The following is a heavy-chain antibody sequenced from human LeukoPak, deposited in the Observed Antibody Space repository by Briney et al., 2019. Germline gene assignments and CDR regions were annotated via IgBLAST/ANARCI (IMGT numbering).Heavy chain of an antibody. CDR1: GFTFGTYS. D-gene: IGHD2/OR15-2a*01. J-gene: IGHJ4*02. Sequence: GGSLRLSCAASGFTFGTYSMNWVRQAPGKGLEWVSSISSSSTYIYYANSVKGRFTISRDNAKNSLFLQMNSLRAEDTAVYYCARERIFSYWGQGTLVTVSS. CDR3: ARERIFSY. CDR2: ISSSSTYI. V-gene: IGHV3-21*01.